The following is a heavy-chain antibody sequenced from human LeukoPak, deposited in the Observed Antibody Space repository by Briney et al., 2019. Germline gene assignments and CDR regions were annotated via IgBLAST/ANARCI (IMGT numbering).Heavy chain of an antibody. CDR1: GYTITSYG. CDR2: ISAYNGNT. J-gene: IGHJ4*02. D-gene: IGHD2-2*01. V-gene: IGHV1-18*04. CDR3: ARGMGDFVVVPAAPFDY. Sequence: ASVKVSCKASGYTITSYGISWVRQAPGQGLEWMGWISAYNGNTNYAQKLQGRVTMTTDTSTSTAYMELRSLRSDDTAVYYCARGMGDFVVVPAAPFDYWGQGTLVTVSS.